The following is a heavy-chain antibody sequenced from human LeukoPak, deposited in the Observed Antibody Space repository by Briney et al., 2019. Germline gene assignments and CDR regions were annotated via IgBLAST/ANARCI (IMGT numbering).Heavy chain of an antibody. CDR2: IYTSGST. J-gene: IGHJ6*03. Sequence: SETLSLTCTVSGGSISSVSYYWSWIRQPAGKGLEWIGRIYTSGSTNYNPSLKSRLTISVDTSKNQFSLKLSSVTAADTAVYYCARDLYYYYYMDVWGKGTTVTVSS. CDR1: GGSISSVSYY. V-gene: IGHV4-61*02. CDR3: ARDLYYYYYMDV.